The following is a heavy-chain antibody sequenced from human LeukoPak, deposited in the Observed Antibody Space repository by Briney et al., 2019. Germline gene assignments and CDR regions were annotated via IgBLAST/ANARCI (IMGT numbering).Heavy chain of an antibody. J-gene: IGHJ5*02. Sequence: SETLSLTCAVYGLSFSGYYWSWIRQPPGKGLEWMGEINHSGSTNYNPSLKSRVSTSADTSKTQFSLQLSSVTAAATAVYYCGSVGGEYVRGLWFAAWGPATLVTV. V-gene: IGHV4-34*01. CDR3: GSVGGEYVRGLWFAA. CDR1: GLSFSGYY. CDR2: INHSGST. D-gene: IGHD3-16*01.